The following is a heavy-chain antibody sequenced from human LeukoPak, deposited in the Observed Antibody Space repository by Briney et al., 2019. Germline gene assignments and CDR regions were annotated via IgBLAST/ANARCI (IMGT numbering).Heavy chain of an antibody. Sequence: PSETLSLTCTVSGGSISSYYWSWIRQPAGKGLEWIWRIYTSGSTNYNPSLKSRVTMSVDTSKNQFSLKLSSVTAADTAVYYCARDCGGDCYHPRPNDAFDIWGQGTMVTVSS. CDR3: ARDCGGDCYHPRPNDAFDI. CDR1: GGSISSYY. D-gene: IGHD2-21*02. CDR2: IYTSGST. V-gene: IGHV4-4*07. J-gene: IGHJ3*02.